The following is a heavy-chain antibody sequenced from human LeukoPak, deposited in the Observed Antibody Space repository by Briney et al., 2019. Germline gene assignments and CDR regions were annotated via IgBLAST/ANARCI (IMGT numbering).Heavy chain of an antibody. J-gene: IGHJ5*02. CDR1: GYTFTDFH. D-gene: IGHD3-16*01. CDR2: INPRSGGT. Sequence: ASVKVSCKASGYTFTDFHIHWVRQAPGQGLEWMGWINPRSGGTNYALKFLDRLNLTTDTSIGTAYMELSSLRSDDSTVYYCGRVGTRLGAIAPGGRGSWVPVPSASPRG. CDR3: GRVGTRLGAIAPGGRGSWVPVPSASP. V-gene: IGHV1-2*02.